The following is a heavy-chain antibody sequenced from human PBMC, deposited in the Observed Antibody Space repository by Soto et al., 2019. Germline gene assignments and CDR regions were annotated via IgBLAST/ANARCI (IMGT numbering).Heavy chain of an antibody. V-gene: IGHV4-59*08. J-gene: IGHJ4*02. Sequence: QVQLQESGPGLVKPSETLSLTCTVSGGSISSYYWSWIRQPPGKGLEWIGYIYYSGSTNYNPSLQSRITISVDTSKNQFSLKPSSVTAADTAVYYCARHHDSWGQGTLVTVSS. CDR3: ARHHDS. CDR2: IYYSGST. CDR1: GGSISSYY.